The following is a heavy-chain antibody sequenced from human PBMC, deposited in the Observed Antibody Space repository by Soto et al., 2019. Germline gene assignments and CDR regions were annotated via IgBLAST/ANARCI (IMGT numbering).Heavy chain of an antibody. Sequence: SETLSLTCAVYGGSFSGYYWSWIRQPPGKGLEWIGEINDSGSTNYNPSLKSRVTMSVDTSKNQFSLNLNSVTAADTAVYYCARGKTYCTGGSCSGHFDSWGQGTLVTVSS. CDR2: INDSGST. D-gene: IGHD2-15*01. V-gene: IGHV4-34*01. J-gene: IGHJ4*01. CDR3: ARGKTYCTGGSCSGHFDS. CDR1: GGSFSGYY.